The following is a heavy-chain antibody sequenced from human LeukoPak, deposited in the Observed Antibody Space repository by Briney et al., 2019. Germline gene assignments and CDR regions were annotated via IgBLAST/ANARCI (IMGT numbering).Heavy chain of an antibody. D-gene: IGHD1-26*01. J-gene: IGHJ4*02. Sequence: GASLRLSCAASGFTFTTSVMTWVRQAPGKGLEWFSAISESDGSTFYADSVKGRFTVSRDNSQNTLYLEMNSLTAEDTAVYFCAKRSPAYYFDYWGQGILVTVSS. CDR3: AKRSPAYYFDY. CDR1: GFTFTTSV. CDR2: ISESDGST. V-gene: IGHV3-23*01.